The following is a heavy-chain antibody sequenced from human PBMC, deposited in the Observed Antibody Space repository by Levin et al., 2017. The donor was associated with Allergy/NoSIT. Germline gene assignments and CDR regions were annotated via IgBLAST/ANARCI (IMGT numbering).Heavy chain of an antibody. CDR1: GDSVSSNSAA. CDR3: ARETSIAARTNWYFDR. V-gene: IGHV6-1*01. J-gene: IGHJ2*01. D-gene: IGHD6-6*01. CDR2: KYYKSKWYN. Sequence: SETLSLTCGISGDSVSSNSAAWTWIRQSPSRGLEWLGRKYYKSKWYNDYALSVKSRITINPDTSKNQFSLQLNSVTPEDTAVYYCARETSIAARTNWYFDRWGRGTLVTVSS.